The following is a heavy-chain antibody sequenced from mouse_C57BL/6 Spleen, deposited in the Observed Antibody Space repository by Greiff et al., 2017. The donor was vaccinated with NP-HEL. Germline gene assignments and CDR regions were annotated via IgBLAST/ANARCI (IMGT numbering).Heavy chain of an antibody. J-gene: IGHJ2*01. Sequence: EVKLQESGGGLVKPGGSLKLSCAASGFTFSSYAMSWVRQTPEKRLEWVATISDGGSYTYYPDNVKGRFTISRDNAKNNLYLQMSHLKSEDTAMYYCARDPPEGGFDYWGQGTTLTVSS. CDR2: ISDGGSYT. CDR3: ARDPPEGGFDY. CDR1: GFTFSSYA. V-gene: IGHV5-4*01.